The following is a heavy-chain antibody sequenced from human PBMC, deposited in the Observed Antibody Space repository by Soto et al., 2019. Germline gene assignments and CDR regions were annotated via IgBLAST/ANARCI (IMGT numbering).Heavy chain of an antibody. CDR1: GGTFSSYT. J-gene: IGHJ6*02. Sequence: ASVKVSCKASGGTFSSYTISWVRQAPGQGLEWMGRIIPILGIANYAQKFQGRVTITADKSTSTAYMELSSLRSEDTAVYYCARDMDYYDSSGYYFYYYYGMDVWGQGTTVTVSS. CDR3: ARDMDYYDSSGYYFYYYYGMDV. CDR2: IIPILGIA. V-gene: IGHV1-69*04. D-gene: IGHD3-22*01.